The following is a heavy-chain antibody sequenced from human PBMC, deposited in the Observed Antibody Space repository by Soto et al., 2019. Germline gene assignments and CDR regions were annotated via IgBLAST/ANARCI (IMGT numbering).Heavy chain of an antibody. Sequence: EVQLLESGGGLVQPGGSLRLSCAASGFTFSSYAMSWVRQAPGKGLEWVSVISGSGDSTYYADSVRGRFTISRDHSKNTRDLQMTSLRAEDPAVYYCAKDRDGAAAGPTKFYGMDVWGQGTTVTVSS. D-gene: IGHD6-13*01. CDR2: ISGSGDST. J-gene: IGHJ6*02. CDR1: GFTFSSYA. V-gene: IGHV3-23*01. CDR3: AKDRDGAAAGPTKFYGMDV.